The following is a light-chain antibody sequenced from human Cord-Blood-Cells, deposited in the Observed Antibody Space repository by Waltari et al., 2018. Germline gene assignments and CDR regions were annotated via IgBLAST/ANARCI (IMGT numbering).Light chain of an antibody. J-gene: IGKJ3*01. CDR3: QQYDNLPSFT. CDR1: QDISNY. CDR2: DAS. Sequence: DIQMTQSQSSLSASVGGRVTITCQASQDISNYLNWYQQKPGKAPKLLIYDASNLETGVPSRFSGSGSGTDFTFTISSLQPEDIATYYCQQYDNLPSFTFGPGTKVDIK. V-gene: IGKV1-33*01.